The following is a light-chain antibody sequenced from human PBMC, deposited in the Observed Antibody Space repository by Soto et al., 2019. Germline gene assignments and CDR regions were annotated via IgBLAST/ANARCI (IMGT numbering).Light chain of an antibody. J-gene: IGKJ1*01. CDR2: EAS. Sequence: DGRMTQYPSTRSASVGDSVPTTCRQSQNIKNYINWYQQKPGKAPKVLIFEASSLKTGVPSRFSGSGSGTEFTLTISNLQPDDFATYYCQQYDCYPLGPFGQGAKVDIK. CDR1: QNIKNY. V-gene: IGKV1-5*01. CDR3: QQYDCYPLGP.